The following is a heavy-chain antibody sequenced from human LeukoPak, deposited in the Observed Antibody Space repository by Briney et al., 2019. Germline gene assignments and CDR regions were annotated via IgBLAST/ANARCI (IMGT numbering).Heavy chain of an antibody. V-gene: IGHV4-34*01. CDR3: ASRMRSSSRPTEYFQH. CDR2: ITHSGST. CDR1: GGSFSGYF. D-gene: IGHD6-13*01. J-gene: IGHJ1*01. Sequence: PSETLSLTCAVYGGSFSGYFWSWIRQPPGKGLEWIGEITHSGSTNYNPSLKSRVTISVDTSKIQFSLRLNSVTAADTAVYFCASRMRSSSRPTEYFQHWGQGSLVTVSS.